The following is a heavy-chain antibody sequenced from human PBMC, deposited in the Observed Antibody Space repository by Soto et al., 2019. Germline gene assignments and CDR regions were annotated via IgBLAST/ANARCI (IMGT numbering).Heavy chain of an antibody. V-gene: IGHV1-18*01. CDR3: ARDQPIYDYIWGSYRYDPFDY. J-gene: IGHJ4*02. D-gene: IGHD3-16*02. CDR1: GYTFTSYG. CDR2: ISAYNGNT. Sequence: GASVKVSCKASGYTFTSYGISWVRQAPGQGLEWMGWISAYNGNTNYAQKLQGRVTMTTDTSTSTAYMELRSLRSDDTAVYYCARDQPIYDYIWGSYRYDPFDYWGQGALVTVPS.